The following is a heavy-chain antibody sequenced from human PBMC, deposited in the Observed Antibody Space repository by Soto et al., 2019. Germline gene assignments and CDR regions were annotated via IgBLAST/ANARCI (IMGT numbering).Heavy chain of an antibody. V-gene: IGHV3-23*01. CDR2: ISGSGGST. D-gene: IGHD3-3*01. Sequence: EVQLLESGGGLVQPGGSLRLSCAASGFTFSSYAMSWVRQAPGKGLEWVSAISGSGGSTYYADSVKGRFTISRDNSKNTLYLQKNSLRAEDKAVYYCAKHGLGITIFGVVSPRPYYYYGMDVWGQGTTVTVSS. CDR3: AKHGLGITIFGVVSPRPYYYYGMDV. CDR1: GFTFSSYA. J-gene: IGHJ6*02.